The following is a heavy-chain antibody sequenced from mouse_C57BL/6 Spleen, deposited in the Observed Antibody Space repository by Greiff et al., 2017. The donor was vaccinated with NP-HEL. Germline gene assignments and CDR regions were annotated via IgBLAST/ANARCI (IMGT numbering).Heavy chain of an antibody. J-gene: IGHJ1*03. Sequence: QVQLQQPGTELVKPGASVKLSCKASGYTFTSYWMHWVKQRPGQGLEWIGNINPSNGGTNCNEKVKSKGTLTVDKSSSTAYMQLSSLTSEDSAVYYCARYGDGWYLDIWGRGTTVTVSS. CDR3: ARYGDGWYLDI. CDR1: GYTFTSYW. CDR2: INPSNGGT. D-gene: IGHD2-13*01. V-gene: IGHV1-53*01.